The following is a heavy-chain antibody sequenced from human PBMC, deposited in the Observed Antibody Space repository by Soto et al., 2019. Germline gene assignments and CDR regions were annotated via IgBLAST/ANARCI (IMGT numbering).Heavy chain of an antibody. V-gene: IGHV1-3*01. CDR3: ARDVSGGTYPWFFDL. CDR2: INAGNGNT. CDR1: GYTFTSYA. D-gene: IGHD1-26*01. Sequence: ASVKVSCKASGYTFTSYAMHWVRQAPGQRLEWMGWINAGNGNTNYAQKLQGRVTVATDTTTTGAYMELRSLRSDDTAVYYCARDVSGGTYPWFFDLWGRGTLVTVSS. J-gene: IGHJ2*01.